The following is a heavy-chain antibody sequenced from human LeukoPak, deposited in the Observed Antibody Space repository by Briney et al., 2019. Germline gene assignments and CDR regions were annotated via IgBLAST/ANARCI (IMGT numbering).Heavy chain of an antibody. J-gene: IGHJ4*02. Sequence: SETLSLTCTVSGGSISSYYWSWIRQPPGKGLEWIGYIYYSGSTNYNPSLKSRVTISVDTSKNQFSLKLSSVTAADTAVYYCARPVQLWLFDYWGQGTLVTVSS. CDR3: ARPVQLWLFDY. CDR1: GGSISSYY. V-gene: IGHV4-59*08. D-gene: IGHD5-18*01. CDR2: IYYSGST.